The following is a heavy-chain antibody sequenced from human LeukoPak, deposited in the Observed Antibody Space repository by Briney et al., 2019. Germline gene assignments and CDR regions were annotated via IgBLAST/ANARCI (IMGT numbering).Heavy chain of an antibody. Sequence: KAGGSLRLSCAASGFTFSSYSMNWVRQAPGKGLEWVSSISSSSSYIYYADSVKGRFTISRDNAKNSLYLQMNSLRAEDTAVYYCARGVSSGWSQGFDYWGQGTLVTVSS. CDR2: ISSSSSYI. V-gene: IGHV3-21*01. J-gene: IGHJ4*02. CDR1: GFTFSSYS. D-gene: IGHD6-19*01. CDR3: ARGVSSGWSQGFDY.